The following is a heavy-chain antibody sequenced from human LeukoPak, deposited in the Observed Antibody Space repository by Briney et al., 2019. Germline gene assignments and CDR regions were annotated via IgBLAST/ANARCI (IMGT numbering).Heavy chain of an antibody. J-gene: IGHJ4*02. CDR2: INPNSGGT. D-gene: IGHD5-12*01. CDR1: GYTFTSYG. CDR3: ARPYEDFDFDY. Sequence: ASVKVSCRASGYTFTSYGISWVRQAPGQGLEWMGWINPNSGGTNYAQKFQGRVTMTRDTSISTAYMELSRLRSDDTAVYYCARPYEDFDFDYWGQGTLVTVSS. V-gene: IGHV1-2*02.